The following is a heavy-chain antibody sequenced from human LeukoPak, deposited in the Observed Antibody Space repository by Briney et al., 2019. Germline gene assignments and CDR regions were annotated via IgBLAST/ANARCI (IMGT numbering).Heavy chain of an antibody. D-gene: IGHD3-3*01. CDR2: IYSGGST. J-gene: IGHJ5*02. V-gene: IGHV3-53*01. CDR3: ASLITIFGVVIIDP. Sequence: GGSLRLSCAASGFTFSSNYMSWVRQAPGKGLEWVSVIYSGGSTYYADSVKGRFTISRDNSKNTLYLQMNSLRAEDTAVYYCASLITIFGVVIIDPWGQGTLVTVSS. CDR1: GFTFSSNY.